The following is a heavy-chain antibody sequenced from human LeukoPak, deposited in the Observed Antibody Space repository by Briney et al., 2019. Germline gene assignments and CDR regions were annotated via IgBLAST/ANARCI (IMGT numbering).Heavy chain of an antibody. D-gene: IGHD3-22*01. J-gene: IGHJ3*02. Sequence: GGSLRLSCAASGFTFSNYAMSWVRQAPGQGLEWVSGISGTGRSTYYADSVKGRFTISRDNSKKTLFLQMNSLRAEDTAVYYCAMRHMNYYDSSGYYKDDAFDIWGQGTMVTVSS. CDR3: AMRHMNYYDSSGYYKDDAFDI. V-gene: IGHV3-23*01. CDR2: ISGTGRST. CDR1: GFTFSNYA.